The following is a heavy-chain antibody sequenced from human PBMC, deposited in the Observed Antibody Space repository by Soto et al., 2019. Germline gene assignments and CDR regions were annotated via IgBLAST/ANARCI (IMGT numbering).Heavy chain of an antibody. V-gene: IGHV3-23*01. CDR2: ISGSGGST. CDR1: GFTFSSYG. Sequence: EVQLLESGGGLVQPGGSLRPSCAASGFTFSSYGMSWVRQAPGKGLEWVSSISGSGGSTYYADSVKGRFTISRDNSKNTLYLQMTSLRAEDTAVYYCAKASAPGGTYFPLWFWGQGTLVTVSS. D-gene: IGHD1-26*01. J-gene: IGHJ4*02. CDR3: AKASAPGGTYFPLWF.